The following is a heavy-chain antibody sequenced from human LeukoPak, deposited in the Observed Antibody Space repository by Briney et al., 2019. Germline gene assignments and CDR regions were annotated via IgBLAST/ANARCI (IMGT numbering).Heavy chain of an antibody. V-gene: IGHV4-59*08. CDR1: GGSIWTLF. J-gene: IGHJ4*02. CDR2: IYYTGST. CDR3: ARHRAYNSSCPFDY. D-gene: IGHD6-6*01. Sequence: SETLSLTCSVSGGSIWTLFESCIRQPPGKGLEWIGHIYYTGSTNYNPSLKSRVTMFVDMSKNQFSLRLSSVTAADTAVYYCARHRAYNSSCPFDYWGQGTVVTVSS.